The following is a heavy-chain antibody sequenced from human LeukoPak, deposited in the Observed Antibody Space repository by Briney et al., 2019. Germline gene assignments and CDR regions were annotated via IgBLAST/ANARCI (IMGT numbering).Heavy chain of an antibody. Sequence: GGSLRLSCTASTFTFSSYTMNWVRQAPGKGLEWVSSISSSSTYIYYADSVKGRFTISRDNAKNSLYLQMNSLRAEDTAVYFCARGDTPMDPPHYWGQGTLVTVSS. V-gene: IGHV3-21*01. CDR3: ARGDTPMDPPHY. CDR2: ISSSSTYI. CDR1: TFTFSSYT. D-gene: IGHD5-18*01. J-gene: IGHJ4*02.